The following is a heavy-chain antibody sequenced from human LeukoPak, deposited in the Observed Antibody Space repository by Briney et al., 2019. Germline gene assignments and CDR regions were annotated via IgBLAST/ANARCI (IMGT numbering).Heavy chain of an antibody. CDR2: IYYSGST. J-gene: IGHJ3*02. V-gene: IGHV4-39*07. Sequence: SETLSLTCTVSGGSISSSSYYWGWIRQPPGKGLEWIGSIYYSGSTYYNPSLKSRVTISVDTSKNQFSLKLSSVTAADTAVYYCARGILGYCSGGSYYSFDIWGQGTMVTVSS. CDR1: GGSISSSSYY. D-gene: IGHD2-15*01. CDR3: ARGILGYCSGGSYYSFDI.